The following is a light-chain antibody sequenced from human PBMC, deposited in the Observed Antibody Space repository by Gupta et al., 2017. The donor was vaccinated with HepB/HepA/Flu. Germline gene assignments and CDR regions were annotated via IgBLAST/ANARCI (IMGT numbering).Light chain of an antibody. V-gene: IGKV3-11*01. CDR3: QQWCEEPCS. CDR2: DAV. Sequence: EIVLTQSPGTLPLSPGDRASLTCRASQSINNYLAWYQQKPCQAPRLLICDAVKRATGVPDRISGSGSGTDCTITISILEPQDFALDYWQQWCEEPCSFGQETRLDIK. CDR1: QSINNY. J-gene: IGKJ2*04.